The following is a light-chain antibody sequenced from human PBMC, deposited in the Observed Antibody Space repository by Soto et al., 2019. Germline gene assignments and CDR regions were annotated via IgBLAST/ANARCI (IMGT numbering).Light chain of an antibody. CDR1: QSVSSSY. CDR2: GAS. CDR3: QQRSNWLYT. J-gene: IGKJ2*01. Sequence: PGERVTLSCRASQSVSSSYLTWYQQKPGQAPRLLIYGASTRATSIPARFSGSGSGTDFTLTISSLEPEDFAVYYCQQRSNWLYTFGQGTKLEIK. V-gene: IGKV3D-20*02.